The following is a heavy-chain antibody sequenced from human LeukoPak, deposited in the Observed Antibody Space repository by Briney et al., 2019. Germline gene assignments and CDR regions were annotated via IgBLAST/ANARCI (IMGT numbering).Heavy chain of an antibody. V-gene: IGHV3-23*01. Sequence: GGSLRLSCSSSGFTFSSYAMSWVRQAPGKGLEWVSSISGPGSSTNYADSVKGRFTISRDNAENSLYLQMNSLRDEDTAVYYCARDLNLYDSSGYYPRWGQGTLVTVSS. CDR2: ISGPGSST. CDR3: ARDLNLYDSSGYYPR. J-gene: IGHJ4*02. CDR1: GFTFSSYA. D-gene: IGHD3-22*01.